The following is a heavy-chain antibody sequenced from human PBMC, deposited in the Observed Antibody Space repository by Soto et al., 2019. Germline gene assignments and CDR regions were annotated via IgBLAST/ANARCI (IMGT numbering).Heavy chain of an antibody. V-gene: IGHV1-46*01. D-gene: IGHD2-15*01. CDR1: GYTFTSYY. CDR2: INPSGGST. J-gene: IGHJ6*02. CDR3: AREIYCSGGSCYSSYYYYGMDV. Sequence: QEQLVQSGAEVKKPGASVKVSCKASGYTFTSYYMHWVRQAPGQGLEWMGIINPSGGSTSYAQKFQGRVTMTRDTSTSTVYMELSSLRSEDTAVYYCAREIYCSGGSCYSSYYYYGMDVWGQGTTVTVSS.